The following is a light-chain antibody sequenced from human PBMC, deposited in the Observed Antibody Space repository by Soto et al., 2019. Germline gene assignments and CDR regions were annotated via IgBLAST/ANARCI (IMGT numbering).Light chain of an antibody. J-gene: IGLJ3*02. Sequence: QSVLTQPRSVSGSPGQSVTISCTGTSSDVGAYNYVSWYQQHPGKAPKLIISDVSRWPSGVPDRFSGSKSGNTASLTISGLQAEDEADYYCCSYAGSYTWVFGGGTKVTVL. V-gene: IGLV2-11*01. CDR2: DVS. CDR3: CSYAGSYTWV. CDR1: SSDVGAYNY.